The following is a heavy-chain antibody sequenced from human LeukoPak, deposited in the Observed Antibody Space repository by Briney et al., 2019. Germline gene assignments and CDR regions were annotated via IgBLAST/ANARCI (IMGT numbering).Heavy chain of an antibody. CDR3: AKDLFRTVAGDGYFDY. D-gene: IGHD6-19*01. CDR1: GSTFSSDA. V-gene: IGHV3-23*01. CDR2: ISGSGGST. J-gene: IGHJ4*02. Sequence: GGSLRLSCAASGSTFSSDAMSWVRQAPGKGLEWVSAISGSGGSTYYADSVKGRFTISRDNSKNTLYLQMNSLRAEDTAVYYCAKDLFRTVAGDGYFDYWGQGTLVTVSS.